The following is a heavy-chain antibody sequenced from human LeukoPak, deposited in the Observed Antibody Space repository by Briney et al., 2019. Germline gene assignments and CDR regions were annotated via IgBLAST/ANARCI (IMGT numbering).Heavy chain of an antibody. J-gene: IGHJ4*02. V-gene: IGHV3-20*04. CDR1: GFTFDDYG. CDR3: ARRAYGSGSSHFDY. Sequence: GGSLRLSCAASGFTFDDYGMSWVRQAPGKGLEWVSGINWNGGSTGYADSVKGRFTISRDNAKNSLYLRMNSLRAEDTALYYCARRAYGSGSSHFDYWGQGTLVTVSS. CDR2: INWNGGST. D-gene: IGHD3-10*01.